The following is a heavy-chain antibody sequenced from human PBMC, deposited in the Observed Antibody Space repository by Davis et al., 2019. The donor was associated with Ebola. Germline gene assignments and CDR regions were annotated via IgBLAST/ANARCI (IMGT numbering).Heavy chain of an antibody. Sequence: AASVKVSCKASGYIFTTYGISWVRQAPGQGLEWMGWISAYNGNTDYGENLQGRVTMTTDTSTTTAYMELRSLRSDDSAVYYCARVGVGEYYNYGMDVWGQGTTVTVSS. CDR3: ARVGVGEYYNYGMDV. J-gene: IGHJ6*02. CDR2: ISAYNGNT. V-gene: IGHV1-18*01. CDR1: GYIFTTYG.